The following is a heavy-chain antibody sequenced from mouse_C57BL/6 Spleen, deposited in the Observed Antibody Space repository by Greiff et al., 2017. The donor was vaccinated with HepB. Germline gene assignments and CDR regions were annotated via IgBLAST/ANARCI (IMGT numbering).Heavy chain of an antibody. CDR2: ISSDGSYH. D-gene: IGHD1-1*01. CDR1: GFTFSSYG. Sequence: EVKVVESGGDLVKPGGSLKLSCAASGFTFSSYGMSWVRQTPDKRLEWVATISSDGSYHYYPDSVKGRFTISRDNAKNTLYLQMSSLKSEDTAMYYCARKGSITTVVPRDFDVWGTGTTVTVSS. CDR3: ARKGSITTVVPRDFDV. V-gene: IGHV5-6*01. J-gene: IGHJ1*03.